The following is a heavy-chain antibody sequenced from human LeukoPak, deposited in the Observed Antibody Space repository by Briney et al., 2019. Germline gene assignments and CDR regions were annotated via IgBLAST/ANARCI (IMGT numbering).Heavy chain of an antibody. V-gene: IGHV3-64*01. Sequence: GGSLRLSCAASGFTFSSYAMHWVRQAPGKGLEYVSAMSSSGGSTYYANSVKGRFTISRDNSKNTLYLQMGSLRAEDMAVYYCARGDYYDSSGYYVPFDYWGQGTLVTVSS. CDR1: GFTFSSYA. CDR2: MSSSGGST. CDR3: ARGDYYDSSGYYVPFDY. J-gene: IGHJ4*02. D-gene: IGHD3-22*01.